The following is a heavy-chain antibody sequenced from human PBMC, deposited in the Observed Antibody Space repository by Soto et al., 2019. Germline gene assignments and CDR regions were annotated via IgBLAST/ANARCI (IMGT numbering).Heavy chain of an antibody. CDR1: GFTFSSYG. V-gene: IGHV3-33*01. D-gene: IGHD3-16*02. CDR3: ARAYDYVWGSYRRGGAFDI. Sequence: QVQLVESGGGVVQPGRSLRLSCAASGFTFSSYGMHWVRQAPGKGLEWVAVIGYDGSNKYYADSVKGRFTISRDNSKNTLYLQMNSLRAEDTAVYYCARAYDYVWGSYRRGGAFDIWGQGTMVTVSS. J-gene: IGHJ3*02. CDR2: IGYDGSNK.